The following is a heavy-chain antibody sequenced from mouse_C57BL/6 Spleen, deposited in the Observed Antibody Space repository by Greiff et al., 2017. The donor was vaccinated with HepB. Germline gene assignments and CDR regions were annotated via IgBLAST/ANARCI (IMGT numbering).Heavy chain of an antibody. J-gene: IGHJ3*01. V-gene: IGHV6-3*01. CDR1: GFTFSNYW. CDR3: TGRDSSGYIFAY. D-gene: IGHD3-2*02. Sequence: SGGGLVQPGGSMKLSCVASGFTFSNYWMNWVRQSPEKGLEWVAQIRLKSDNYATHYAESVKGRFTISRDDSKSSVYLQMNNLRAEDTGIYYCTGRDSSGYIFAYWGQGTLVTVSA. CDR2: IRLKSDNYAT.